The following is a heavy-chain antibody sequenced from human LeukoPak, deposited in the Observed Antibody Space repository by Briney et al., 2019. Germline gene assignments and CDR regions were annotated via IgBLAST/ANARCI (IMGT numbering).Heavy chain of an antibody. V-gene: IGHV3-30*02. CDR1: GFTFSSYG. J-gene: IGHJ4*02. D-gene: IGHD2-21*02. Sequence: GGSLRLSCAASGFTFSSYGMHWVRQAPGKGLEWVAFMRYDGSNRNYADSVKGRFTISRDNSKNTLYLQMNSLRAEDTAVYYCAKDMSGGDCPDYWGQGTLVTVSS. CDR2: MRYDGSNR. CDR3: AKDMSGGDCPDY.